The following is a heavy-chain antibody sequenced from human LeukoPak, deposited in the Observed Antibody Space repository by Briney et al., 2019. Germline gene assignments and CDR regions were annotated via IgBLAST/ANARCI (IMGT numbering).Heavy chain of an antibody. Sequence: GGSLRLSCAASGFTFSSYAMNWVRQAPGKGLEWVAVISYDGSNKYYADSVKGRFTISRDNSKNTLYLQMNSLRAEDTAVYYCARDLAPYYDSSGPYFDYWGQGTLVTVSS. CDR1: GFTFSSYA. CDR2: ISYDGSNK. V-gene: IGHV3-30-3*01. CDR3: ARDLAPYYDSSGPYFDY. J-gene: IGHJ4*02. D-gene: IGHD3-22*01.